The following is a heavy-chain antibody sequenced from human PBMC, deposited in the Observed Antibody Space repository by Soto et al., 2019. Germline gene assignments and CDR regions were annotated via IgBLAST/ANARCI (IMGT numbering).Heavy chain of an antibody. CDR1: GFTFSSYW. CDR3: ARATITFDY. Sequence: GGSLRLSCAASGFTFSSYWMHWVRQAPGKGLVWVSRINSDGITTSYADSVKGRFTISRDNDKNTLYLQMNSLRAEDTAVYYSARATITFDYWGQGTLVTVSS. V-gene: IGHV3-74*01. J-gene: IGHJ4*02. CDR2: INSDGITT. D-gene: IGHD5-12*01.